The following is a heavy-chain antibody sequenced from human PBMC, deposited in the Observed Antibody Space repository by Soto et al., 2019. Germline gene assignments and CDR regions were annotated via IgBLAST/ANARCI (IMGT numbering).Heavy chain of an antibody. CDR3: ARGLGTFDP. CDR1: GFTFSSYG. D-gene: IGHD1-1*01. V-gene: IGHV3-33*01. CDR2: IWYDGSNK. Sequence: QVQLVESGGGVVQPGRSLRLSCAASGFTFSSYGMHWVRQAPGKGLEWVAVIWYDGSNKYYADSVKGRFTISRDNSKNTLYLQMNSLRAEDTAVYYCARGLGTFDPWGQGTLVTVSS. J-gene: IGHJ5*02.